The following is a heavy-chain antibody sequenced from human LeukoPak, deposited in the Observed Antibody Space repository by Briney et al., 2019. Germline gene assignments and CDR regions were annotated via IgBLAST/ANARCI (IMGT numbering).Heavy chain of an antibody. Sequence: GGSLRLSCAASGFTFSSYAMSWVRQAPGKGLEWVSSISGSGGYTYYADSVKGRFTISRDNSKNTLYLQMNSLRAEDTAVYYCAKGSHSSAWYYFDYWGRGTLVTVSS. V-gene: IGHV3-23*01. D-gene: IGHD6-19*01. CDR1: GFTFSSYA. CDR2: ISGSGGYT. J-gene: IGHJ4*02. CDR3: AKGSHSSAWYYFDY.